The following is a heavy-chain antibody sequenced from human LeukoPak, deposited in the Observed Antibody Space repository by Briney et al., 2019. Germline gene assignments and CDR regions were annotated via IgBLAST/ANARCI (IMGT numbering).Heavy chain of an antibody. CDR3: AKDPLPYSSGWYSISD. D-gene: IGHD6-19*01. CDR1: GFTFSNYG. V-gene: IGHV3-30*18. J-gene: IGHJ4*02. Sequence: GRSLRLSCAASGFTFSNYGMHWVRQAPGKGLEWVSSISSDEKNKFYADSVKGRFSISRDNSKKTLYLQMNSLRAEDTAVYYCAKDPLPYSSGWYSISDWGQGTLVTVSS. CDR2: ISSDEKNK.